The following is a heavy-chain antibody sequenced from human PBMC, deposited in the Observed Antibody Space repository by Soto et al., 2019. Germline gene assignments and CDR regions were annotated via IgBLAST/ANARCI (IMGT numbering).Heavy chain of an antibody. D-gene: IGHD2-21*02. CDR2: LIPLFGTA. V-gene: IGHV1-69*06. CDR1: GGIFSSNT. J-gene: IGHJ4*02. CDR3: ASKAACGGDCYAFDS. Sequence: QVYLVQAGAEVKKPGSSVKISCKASGGIFSSNTINCVRQAAGQGVAWMGWLIPLFGTANYGEKFQGRVTMTADKSTKTEYMQLTSLRSEDTAVYYCASKAACGGDCYAFDSWGQGTLVTVSS.